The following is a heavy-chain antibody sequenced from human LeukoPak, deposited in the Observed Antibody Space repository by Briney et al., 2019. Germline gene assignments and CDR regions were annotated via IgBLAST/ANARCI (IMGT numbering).Heavy chain of an antibody. CDR3: ASAVWSGYGYYYYGMDV. V-gene: IGHV1-69*13. CDR2: IIPIFGTA. CDR1: GGTFSSYA. D-gene: IGHD3-3*01. Sequence: SVKVSCKASGGTFSSYAISWVRQAPGQGLEWMGGIIPIFGTANYAQKFQGRVTITADESTSTAYMELSSLRSEDTAVYYCASAVWSGYGYYYYGMDVWGQGTTVTVSS. J-gene: IGHJ6*02.